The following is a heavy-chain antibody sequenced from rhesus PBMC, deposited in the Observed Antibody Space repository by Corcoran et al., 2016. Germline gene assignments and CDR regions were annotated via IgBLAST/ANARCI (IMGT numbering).Heavy chain of an antibody. V-gene: IGHV4-173*01. D-gene: IGHD3-16*01. CDR1: GGSISRNY. J-gene: IGHJ3*01. Sequence: QLQLQESGPGLVKPSETLSLTCAVSGGSISRNYRRLIRQPPGQGLEWIGRISGSGGSTDYNPSLKSRVTMSTDTSKNQFSLKLSSVTAADTAVYYCARSITIVVVDAFDFWGQGLRVTVSS. CDR2: ISGSGGST. CDR3: ARSITIVVVDAFDF.